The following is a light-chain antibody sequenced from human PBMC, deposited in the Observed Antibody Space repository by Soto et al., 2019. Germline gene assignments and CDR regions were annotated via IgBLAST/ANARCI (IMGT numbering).Light chain of an antibody. CDR3: SSFTGSSYV. J-gene: IGLJ1*01. CDR2: DVT. CDR1: SSDVGNNNY. Sequence: QSALTQPASVSGSPGQSITIFCTGTSSDVGNNNYVSWYQQNPGKAPKVMICDVTNRPSGVSNRFSGSKSGNTASLTISGLQAEDEADYYCSSFTGSSYVFGTGTKVTVL. V-gene: IGLV2-14*01.